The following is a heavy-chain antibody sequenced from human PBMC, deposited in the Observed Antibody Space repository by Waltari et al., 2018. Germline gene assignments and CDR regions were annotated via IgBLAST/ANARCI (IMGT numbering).Heavy chain of an antibody. D-gene: IGHD3-16*02. CDR2: IYYSGST. CDR1: GGSISAYY. CDR3: ARKDYRYTLNFDY. J-gene: IGHJ4*02. V-gene: IGHV4-59*01. Sequence: QVQLQESGPGLVKHSETLSLTCTVSGGSISAYYWTWIRQPPGKGREWIGYIYYSGSTNYNPSLKSRVTMSVDTSKNQFSLKLTSVTAADTAVYYCARKDYRYTLNFDYWGQGTLVTVSS.